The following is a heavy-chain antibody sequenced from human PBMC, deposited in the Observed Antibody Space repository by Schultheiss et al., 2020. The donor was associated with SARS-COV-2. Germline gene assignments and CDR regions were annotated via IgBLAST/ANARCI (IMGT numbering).Heavy chain of an antibody. CDR2: IYHSGST. D-gene: IGHD4-11*01. Sequence: SETLSLTCTVSGGSISSSSYYWGWIRQPPGKGLEWIGEIYHSGSTYYNPSLKSRVTMSFDTPKNHISLKLSSVTAADTAVYYCARGHDYSNPWALGYWGQGTLVTVSS. CDR1: GGSISSSSYY. V-gene: IGHV4-39*02. CDR3: ARGHDYSNPWALGY. J-gene: IGHJ4*02.